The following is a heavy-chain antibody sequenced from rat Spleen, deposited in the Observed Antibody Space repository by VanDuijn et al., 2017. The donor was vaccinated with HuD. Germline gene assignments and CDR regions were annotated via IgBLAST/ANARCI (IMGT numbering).Heavy chain of an antibody. CDR2: LSYDGIST. CDR1: GFTFNNYG. J-gene: IGHJ2*01. D-gene: IGHD1-9*01. Sequence: EVQLVESDGGLVQPGRSLKLSCAASGFTFNNYGMAWVRQAPTKGLEWVATLSYDGISTYYRDSVRGRFTISSDNAKTTLYLQMDSLRSEDTATYYCARRHYGYTDYFDYWGQGVMVTVSS. V-gene: IGHV5-29*01. CDR3: ARRHYGYTDYFDY.